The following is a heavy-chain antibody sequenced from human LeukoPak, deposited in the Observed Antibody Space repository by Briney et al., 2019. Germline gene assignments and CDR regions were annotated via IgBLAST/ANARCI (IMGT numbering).Heavy chain of an antibody. CDR2: IYYSGST. V-gene: IGHV4-59*01. Sequence: SETLSLTCTVSGGSISSYYWGWIRQPPGKGLEWIGHIYYSGSTNYNPSLKSRVTISVDTSKNQLSLKLTSVTAADTAMYYCARTYSSNWYSGFDPWGQGTLVTVSS. CDR3: ARTYSSNWYSGFDP. D-gene: IGHD6-13*01. CDR1: GGSISSYY. J-gene: IGHJ5*02.